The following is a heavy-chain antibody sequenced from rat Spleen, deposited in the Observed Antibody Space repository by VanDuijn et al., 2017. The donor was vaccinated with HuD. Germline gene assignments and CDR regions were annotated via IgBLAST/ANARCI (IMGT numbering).Heavy chain of an antibody. V-gene: IGHV5-22*01. J-gene: IGHJ1*01. CDR1: GFTFSDFF. CDR2: ISYEGVST. D-gene: IGHD1-2*01. Sequence: EVQLVESGGGLVQPGRSLKLSCAASGFTFSDFFMAWVRQAPKKGLEWVASISYEGVSTFYGDSVKGRFTISRDNSKSTLYLQMDSLRSEDTATYYCARQSSSIPYYWYFDFWGPGTMVTVSS. CDR3: ARQSSSIPYYWYFDF.